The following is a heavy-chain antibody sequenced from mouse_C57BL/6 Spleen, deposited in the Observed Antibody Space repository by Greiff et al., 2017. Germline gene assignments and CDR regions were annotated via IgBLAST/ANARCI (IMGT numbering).Heavy chain of an antibody. CDR1: GYSITSGYY. D-gene: IGHD3-1*01. J-gene: IGHJ1*03. Sequence: VQLQQSGPGLVKPSQSLSLTCSVTGYSITSGYYWNWIRQFPGNKLEWMGYISYDGSNNYNPYLKNRISITRDTSKNQFFLKLNSVTTEDTATYYCARATRHLWYVDDWGKGTTVTVSS. CDR2: ISYDGSN. CDR3: ARATRHLWYVDD. V-gene: IGHV3-6*01.